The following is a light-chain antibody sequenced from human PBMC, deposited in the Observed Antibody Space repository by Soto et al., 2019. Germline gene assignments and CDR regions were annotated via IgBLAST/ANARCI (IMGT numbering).Light chain of an antibody. V-gene: IGKV1-6*01. CDR3: LQDINYPWT. Sequence: AIQMTQSPSSLSASVGDRVTISCRASQGIGNALGWYPQKPGKSPKVLIYGASNLQSGVPPRFSGSASGTDFTLAISILQPEASATYYCLQDINYPWTFGQGTKVDIK. CDR1: QGIGNA. CDR2: GAS. J-gene: IGKJ1*01.